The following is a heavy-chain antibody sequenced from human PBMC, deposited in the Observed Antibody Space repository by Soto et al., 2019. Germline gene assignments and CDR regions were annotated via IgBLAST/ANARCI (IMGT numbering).Heavy chain of an antibody. CDR3: ARYQWNPGAFDP. D-gene: IGHD1-20*01. J-gene: IGHJ5*02. V-gene: IGHV4-34*01. CDR2: VNHRGSS. CDR1: GGSLSDYY. Sequence: QVQLQQWGAGLLKPPETLSLTCAVYGGSLSDYYWNWLRQPPGKGLEWIGEVNHRGSSSYKPSLKSRVDISVDTAMTQFSLKLRSVTAADTAVYYCARYQWNPGAFDPWGPGTQVIVSS.